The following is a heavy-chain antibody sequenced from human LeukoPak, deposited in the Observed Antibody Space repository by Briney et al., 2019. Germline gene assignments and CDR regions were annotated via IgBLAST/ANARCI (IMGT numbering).Heavy chain of an antibody. CDR3: ARALSSHDYGDYYYYGMDV. Sequence: PGGSLRLSCAASGFTSSSYAMHWVRQAPGKGLEWVAVISYDGSNKYYADSVKGRFTISRDNSKNTLYLQMNSLRAEDTAVYYCARALSSHDYGDYYYYGMDVWGQGTTVTVSS. CDR2: ISYDGSNK. CDR1: GFTSSSYA. J-gene: IGHJ6*02. V-gene: IGHV3-30-3*01. D-gene: IGHD4-17*01.